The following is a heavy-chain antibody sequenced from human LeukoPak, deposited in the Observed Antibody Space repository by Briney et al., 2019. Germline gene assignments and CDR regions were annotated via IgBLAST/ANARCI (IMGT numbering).Heavy chain of an antibody. V-gene: IGHV3-48*01. CDR2: ISSSSTTI. Sequence: GGSLRLSCAASGFTFSTYSMNWVRQTPGNGLEWLSYISSSSTTIFYADSVKGRFTVSRDNDKSSLYLQMNSLSAEDTAFYYCARDSINFGDYFWYFDLWGRGTLVTVSS. D-gene: IGHD4-17*01. J-gene: IGHJ2*01. CDR1: GFTFSTYS. CDR3: ARDSINFGDYFWYFDL.